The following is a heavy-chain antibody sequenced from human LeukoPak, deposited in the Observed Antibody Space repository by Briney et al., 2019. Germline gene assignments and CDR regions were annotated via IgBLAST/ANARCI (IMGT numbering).Heavy chain of an antibody. CDR1: EFTLSSYW. V-gene: IGHV3-7*01. D-gene: IGHD3-10*01. CDR3: GRAGFYGRGSLDMDY. Sequence: GGSLRLSCAASEFTLSSYWMSWVRQAPGKGLEWVANIKQDGSEKYYVDSVKGRFTISRDNAKNSLYLQMNSLRAEDTAVYYWGRAGFYGRGSLDMDYGGREPLVTVS. CDR2: IKQDGSEK. J-gene: IGHJ4*02.